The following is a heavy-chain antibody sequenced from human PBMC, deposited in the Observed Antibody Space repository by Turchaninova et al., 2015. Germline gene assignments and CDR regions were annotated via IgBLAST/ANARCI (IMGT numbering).Heavy chain of an antibody. CDR1: GGSISSYD. CDR3: ARGRPPTAIPFDY. Sequence: QVQLQESGPGLVKHSETMSLTSTVSGGSISSYDWSWIRQPPGKGLEWIGYIYYSGSTNYNPSLKSRVTMSVDTSKNQFSLKLSSVTAADTAVYYCARGRPPTAIPFDYWGQGTLVTVSS. V-gene: IGHV4-59*01. J-gene: IGHJ4*02. CDR2: IYYSGST. D-gene: IGHD2-2*02.